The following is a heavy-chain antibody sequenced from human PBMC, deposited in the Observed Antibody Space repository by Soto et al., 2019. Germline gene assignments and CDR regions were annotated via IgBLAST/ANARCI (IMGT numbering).Heavy chain of an antibody. CDR3: AGQDPYESSGSDLNY. J-gene: IGHJ4*01. Sequence: SDTCTVAGGSIRSGPSYCGRIRQPPGQGLEWVGSIYYLGNTYYNSSLGSRVVISVDKSKNQFSLKLSSVTAADTAVYYCAGQDPYESSGSDLNYRGHGTPVTVSS. CDR2: IYYLGNT. CDR1: GGSIRSGPSY. D-gene: IGHD3-22*01. V-gene: IGHV4-39*01.